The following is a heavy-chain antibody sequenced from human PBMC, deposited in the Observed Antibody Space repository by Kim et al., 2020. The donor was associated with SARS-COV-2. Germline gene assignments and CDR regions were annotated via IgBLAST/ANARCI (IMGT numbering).Heavy chain of an antibody. V-gene: IGHV4-34*01. CDR3: ARGGGIAAADTYP. D-gene: IGHD6-13*01. CDR2: INHSGST. J-gene: IGHJ4*02. Sequence: SETLSLTCAVYGGSFSGYYWSWIRQPPGEGLEWIGEINHSGSTNYNPSLKSRVTISVDTSKNQFSLKLSSVTAADTAVYDCARGGGIAAADTYPWGQGTL. CDR1: GGSFSGYY.